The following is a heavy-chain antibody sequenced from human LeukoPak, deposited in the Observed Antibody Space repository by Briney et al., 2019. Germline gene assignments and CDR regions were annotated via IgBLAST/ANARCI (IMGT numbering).Heavy chain of an antibody. D-gene: IGHD5-12*01. CDR1: EYTFSSYD. J-gene: IGHJ4*02. Sequence: ASVKVSCKAFEYTFSSYDINWVRQATGQGIEWMGWMNPNSGNTGYAQKFQGRVTMTRNTSISTAYMELSSLTSEDTAVYYCARGRHPGPTWISEYWGQGTLVTVSS. CDR2: MNPNSGNT. V-gene: IGHV1-8*01. CDR3: ARGRHPGPTWISEY.